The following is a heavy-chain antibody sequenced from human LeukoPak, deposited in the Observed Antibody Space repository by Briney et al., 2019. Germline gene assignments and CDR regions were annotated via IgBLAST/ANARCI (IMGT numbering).Heavy chain of an antibody. CDR3: ARDFAPVAGTDY. V-gene: IGHV1-3*01. CDR2: INAGNGNT. CDR1: GYTFTSYA. J-gene: IGHJ4*02. D-gene: IGHD6-19*01. Sequence: GASVKVSCKASGYTFTSYAMHWVRQAPGQRLEWMGWINAGNGNTKYSQKFQGRVTITRDTSASTAYMELSSLRSEDTAVYYCARDFAPVAGTDYWGQGTLVTVSS.